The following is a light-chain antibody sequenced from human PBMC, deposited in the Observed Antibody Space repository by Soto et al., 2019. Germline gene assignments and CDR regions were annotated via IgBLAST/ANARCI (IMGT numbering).Light chain of an antibody. Sequence: QSALTQPASVSGSPGQSITISCTGTSSDVGGYNHVSWYQIHPGKAPKLIIYEVTSRPSGVSYRFSGSKSGNSASLTISGLQAEDEADYYCSSYASSSSYVFGGGTKVPVL. J-gene: IGLJ1*01. CDR2: EVT. V-gene: IGLV2-14*01. CDR3: SSYASSSSYV. CDR1: SSDVGGYNH.